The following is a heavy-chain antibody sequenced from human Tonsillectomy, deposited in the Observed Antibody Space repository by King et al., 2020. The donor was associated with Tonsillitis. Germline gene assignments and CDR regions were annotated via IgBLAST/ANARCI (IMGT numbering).Heavy chain of an antibody. J-gene: IGHJ4*02. CDR1: GFTFSTYA. D-gene: IGHD5-18*01. CDR2: ISGSGAST. CDR3: AKAMGYSYLYYFDY. Sequence: VQLVESGGGLVQPGGSLRLSCAASGFTFSTYAMSWVRQAPGKGLEWVSAISGSGASTYYAESVRGRFTISRDNSKNTLYLEMNSLRAEDTAVYNCAKAMGYSYLYYFDYWGQGTLVTVSS. V-gene: IGHV3-23*04.